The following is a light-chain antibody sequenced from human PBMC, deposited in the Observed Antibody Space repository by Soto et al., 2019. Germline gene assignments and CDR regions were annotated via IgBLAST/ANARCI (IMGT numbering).Light chain of an antibody. CDR2: DVS. Sequence: DIQMTQSPSTLSASVGDRVTITCRASQNINTWLAWYQQKPGKAPKLLIYDVSNLQSGVPSRFSGSRSGTEFTLTIGSLQPDDSAIYHCQQYSTHSTFGQGTKVDIK. J-gene: IGKJ2*01. CDR1: QNINTW. CDR3: QQYSTHST. V-gene: IGKV1-5*01.